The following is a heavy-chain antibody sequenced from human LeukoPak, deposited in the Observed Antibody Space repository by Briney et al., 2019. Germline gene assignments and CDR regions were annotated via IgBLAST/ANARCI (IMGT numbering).Heavy chain of an antibody. CDR3: ATNRYYDFWSGHMDV. D-gene: IGHD3-3*01. V-gene: IGHV1-69*13. CDR1: GGSFSSYA. Sequence: ASVKVSCKASGGSFSSYAISWLRQAPGQGLEWMGGTIPVFGTANYALGFQARVQGRVTITADESTNTAYMELSSLSTEDTAVYYCATNRYYDFWSGHMDVWGKGTTVIVSS. CDR2: TIPVFGTA. J-gene: IGHJ6*03.